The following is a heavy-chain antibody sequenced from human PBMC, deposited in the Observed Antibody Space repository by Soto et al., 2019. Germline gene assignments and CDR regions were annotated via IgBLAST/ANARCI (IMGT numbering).Heavy chain of an antibody. D-gene: IGHD3-10*01. CDR1: GFTFDDYA. Sequence: EVQLVESGGGLVQPGRSLRLSCAASGFTFDDYAMHWVRQAPGKGLEWVSGISWNSGSIGYADSVKGRFTISRDNAKNSLYLQMNSLRAEDTALYYCAKDIAMVRGLPVWGQGTLVTVSS. CDR2: ISWNSGSI. V-gene: IGHV3-9*01. CDR3: AKDIAMVRGLPV. J-gene: IGHJ4*02.